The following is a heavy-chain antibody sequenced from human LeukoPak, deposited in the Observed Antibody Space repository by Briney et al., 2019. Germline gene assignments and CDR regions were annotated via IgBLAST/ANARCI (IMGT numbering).Heavy chain of an antibody. V-gene: IGHV3-23*01. J-gene: IGHJ4*02. CDR3: AKDNSGYDYYFDY. CDR1: GPTFSSYA. Sequence: GRCMRLSSAASGPTFSSYAMRWVRPPPGRVMEWDSAISGSGGSTYYADSEKRRLTTSRGNSKNTLYLQMNSLRAEDTAVYYCAKDNSGYDYYFDYWGQGTLVTVSS. CDR2: ISGSGGST. D-gene: IGHD5-12*01.